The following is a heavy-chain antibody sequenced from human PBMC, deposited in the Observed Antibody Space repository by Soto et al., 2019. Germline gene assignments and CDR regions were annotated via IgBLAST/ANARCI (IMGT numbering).Heavy chain of an antibody. D-gene: IGHD4-17*01. CDR2: ISSTTNYI. CDR1: GFTFTSNS. Sequence: PGGTLRLSCAASGFTFTSNSMNWVRQAPGKGLEWVSSISSTTNYIYYGDSMKGRFTISRDNAKNSLYLEMNSLRAEDTAVYYFATDSSDLNSSLDSWDQEPRVTVAS. CDR3: ATDSSDLNSSLDS. V-gene: IGHV3-21*06. J-gene: IGHJ4*02.